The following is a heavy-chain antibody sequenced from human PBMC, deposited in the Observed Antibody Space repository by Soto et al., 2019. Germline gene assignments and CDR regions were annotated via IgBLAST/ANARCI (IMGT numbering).Heavy chain of an antibody. CDR3: VKDKGIEAMDV. CDR1: GFTFSRNT. D-gene: IGHD3-16*01. Sequence: PGGSLRLSCVTSGFTFSRNTMNWVRQAPGKGLEWVASITSSGSYVYYADSVKGRFSASRDNAKNSLSLQMDSLGPDDTAIEFCVKDKGIEAMDVWGQGTTVTVSS. CDR2: ITSSGSYV. J-gene: IGHJ6*02. V-gene: IGHV3-21*01.